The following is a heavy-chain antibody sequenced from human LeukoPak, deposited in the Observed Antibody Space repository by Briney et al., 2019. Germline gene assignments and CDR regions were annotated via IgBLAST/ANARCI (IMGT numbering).Heavy chain of an antibody. CDR2: IIPIFGTA. Sequence: GASVKVSCKASGGTFSSYAISWVRQAPGQGLEWMGGIIPIFGTANYAQKFQGRVTITTDESTSTAYMELSSLRSEDTAVYYCARDPYYGVPKGAFDIWGQGTMVTVSS. CDR1: GGTFSSYA. V-gene: IGHV1-69*05. D-gene: IGHD4-17*01. J-gene: IGHJ3*02. CDR3: ARDPYYGVPKGAFDI.